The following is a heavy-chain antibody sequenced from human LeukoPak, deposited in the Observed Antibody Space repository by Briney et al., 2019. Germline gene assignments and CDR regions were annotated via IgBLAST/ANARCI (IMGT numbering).Heavy chain of an antibody. CDR1: GYTFTGYY. CDR3: ARDPGSNWFDP. J-gene: IGHJ5*02. V-gene: IGHV1-2*02. Sequence: GASVKVSCKASGYTFTGYYIHWVRQAPGQGVEWMGWINPNGGGTNYAQKFQGRVTMTRDTSISTAYMELSSLISDDTAVYYCARDPGSNWFDPWGQGTLVTVSS. D-gene: IGHD3-10*01. CDR2: INPNGGGT.